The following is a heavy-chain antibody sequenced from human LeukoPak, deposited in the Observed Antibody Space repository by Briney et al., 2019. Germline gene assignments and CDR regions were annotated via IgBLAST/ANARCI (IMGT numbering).Heavy chain of an antibody. D-gene: IGHD5-24*01. V-gene: IGHV4-59*11. CDR1: GGSISSHY. J-gene: IGHJ3*02. CDR2: IYYSGST. Sequence: SETLSLTCTVSGGSISSHYWSWIRQPPGKGLEWIGYIYYSGSTNYNPSLKSRVTISVDTSKNQFSLKLSSVTAADTAVYYCARVVEMATIALGAFDIWGQGTMVTVTS. CDR3: ARVVEMATIALGAFDI.